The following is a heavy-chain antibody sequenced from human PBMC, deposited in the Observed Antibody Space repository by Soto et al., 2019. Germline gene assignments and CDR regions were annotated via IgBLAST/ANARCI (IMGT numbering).Heavy chain of an antibody. Sequence: GGSLRLSCAASGFTFSDYYMSWIRQAPGKGLEWVSYISSSSSYTNYADSVKGRFTISRDNAKNSLYLQMNSLRAEDTAVYYCARDRPTNYYDSSGFRPAWGHGTLVTVSS. CDR2: ISSSSSYT. D-gene: IGHD3-22*01. V-gene: IGHV3-11*06. CDR3: ARDRPTNYYDSSGFRPA. J-gene: IGHJ5*01. CDR1: GFTFSDYY.